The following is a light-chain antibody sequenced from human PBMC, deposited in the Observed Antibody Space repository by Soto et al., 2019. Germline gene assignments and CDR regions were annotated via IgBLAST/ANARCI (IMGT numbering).Light chain of an antibody. CDR3: QSYDSSLSGYV. J-gene: IGLJ1*01. Sequence: QSVLTEPPSVSGAPGQRVTISCTGSSSNIGAGYDVHWYQQLPGTAPKLLIYGNSNRPSGVPDRFSGSKSGTSASLAITGLXAEDEADYYCQSYDSSLSGYVFGTGTKVTV. V-gene: IGLV1-40*01. CDR1: SSNIGAGYD. CDR2: GNS.